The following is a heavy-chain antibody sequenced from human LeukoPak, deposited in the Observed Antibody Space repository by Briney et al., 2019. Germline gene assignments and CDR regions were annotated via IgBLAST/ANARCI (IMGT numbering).Heavy chain of an antibody. D-gene: IGHD4-11*01. CDR1: GYTFTSYG. J-gene: IGHJ6*03. CDR2: ISAYNGNT. Sequence: ASVKVSCKASGYTFTSYGISWVRQAPGQGREWMGWISAYNGNTNYAQKLQGRVTMTTDTSTSTAYLELRSLRSDDTAMYYCARDHDYTYYYYMDVWGKGTTVTVSS. V-gene: IGHV1-18*01. CDR3: ARDHDYTYYYYMDV.